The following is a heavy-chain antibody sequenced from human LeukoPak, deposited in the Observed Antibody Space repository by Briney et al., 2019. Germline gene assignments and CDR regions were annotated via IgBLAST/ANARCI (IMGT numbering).Heavy chain of an antibody. CDR2: LSGSSSYT. Sequence: GGSLRLSCAASGFTFSDYYMSWIRQAPGKGLEWVSYLSGSSSYTNYADSVKGRFTISRDNAKKSLYLQMNSLRAEDTAVYYCARRYCNSTSCNCIDYWGQGTLVTVPS. J-gene: IGHJ4*02. D-gene: IGHD2-2*01. CDR1: GFTFSDYY. CDR3: ARRYCNSTSCNCIDY. V-gene: IGHV3-11*03.